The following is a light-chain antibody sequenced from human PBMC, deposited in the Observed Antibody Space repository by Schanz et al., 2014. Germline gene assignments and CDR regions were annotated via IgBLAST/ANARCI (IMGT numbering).Light chain of an antibody. V-gene: IGLV2-11*01. J-gene: IGLJ1*01. Sequence: QSVLTQPRSVSGSPGQSVTISCTGTSSDLGAYPYVSWYQHHPGKAPKVMIFDVSKRPSGVPDRFSGSKSGNTASLTISGRQAEDEADYYCCSYAGTYVFGTGTKLTVL. CDR2: DVS. CDR1: SSDLGAYPY. CDR3: CSYAGTYV.